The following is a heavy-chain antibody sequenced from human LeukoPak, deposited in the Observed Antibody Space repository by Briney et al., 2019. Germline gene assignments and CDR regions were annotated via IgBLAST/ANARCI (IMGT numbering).Heavy chain of an antibody. CDR3: AKARYSGSPALDF. D-gene: IGHD1-26*01. J-gene: IGHJ4*02. CDR2: TRYDESKT. V-gene: IGHV3-30*02. CDR1: GFTFSSNG. Sequence: PGGSLRLSCAASGFTFSSNGMHWVRQTPGKGLDWVAFTRYDESKTFYGDSVRGRFTISRDNSKNTLYLQMNSLTIDDSAVYYCAKARYSGSPALDFWGQGTLVTVSS.